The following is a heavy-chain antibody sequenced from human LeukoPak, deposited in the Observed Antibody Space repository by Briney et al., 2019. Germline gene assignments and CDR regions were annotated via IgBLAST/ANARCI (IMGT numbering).Heavy chain of an antibody. V-gene: IGHV4-39*07. CDR2: IYYSGST. J-gene: IGHJ4*02. D-gene: IGHD1-26*01. CDR1: GGSISSSSYY. CDR3: ARLVVGTTDY. Sequence: SETLSLTCTVSGGSISSSSYYWGWIRQPPGKGLEWIGSIYYSGSTYYNPSLKSRVTISVDTSKNQFSLKLSSVTAADTAVYYCARLVVGTTDYWGQGTLVTVSS.